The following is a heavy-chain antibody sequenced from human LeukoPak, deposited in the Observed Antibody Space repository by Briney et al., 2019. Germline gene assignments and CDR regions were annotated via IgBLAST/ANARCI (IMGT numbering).Heavy chain of an antibody. V-gene: IGHV3-30*18. CDR2: ISYDGSNK. CDR1: GFTFSNFG. D-gene: IGHD3-22*01. CDR3: AKAHYYDSSGSKGYYYYYMDV. Sequence: GGSLRLSCAASGFTFSNFGMHWVRQAPGKGLEWVAVISYDGSNKYYADSVKGRFTISRDNSKNTLYLQMNSLRAEDTAVYYCAKAHYYDSSGSKGYYYYYMDVWGKGTTVTVSS. J-gene: IGHJ6*03.